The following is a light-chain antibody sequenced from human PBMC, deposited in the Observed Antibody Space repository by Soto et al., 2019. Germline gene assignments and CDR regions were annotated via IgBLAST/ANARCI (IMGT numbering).Light chain of an antibody. CDR1: SSNIGAGYD. CDR2: GNS. CDR3: QSYDSSLSGRV. V-gene: IGLV1-40*01. J-gene: IGLJ1*01. Sequence: QPVLTQPPSVSGAPGQRVTISCTGSSSNIGAGYDVHWYQQLPGTAPKLLIYGNSNRPSGVPDRFFGSKSGTSASLAITGLQAEDEADYYCQSYDSSLSGRVFGTGTKLTVL.